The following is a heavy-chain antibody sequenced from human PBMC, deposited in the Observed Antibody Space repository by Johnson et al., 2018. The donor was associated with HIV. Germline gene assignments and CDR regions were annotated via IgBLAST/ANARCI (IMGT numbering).Heavy chain of an antibody. CDR3: ARGGGGRGGDAFDI. Sequence: QVQLVESGGGLVQPGGSLRLSCAASGFTFSNVWMSWVRQAPGKGLEWVAFIRYDGSNKDYVDSVKGRFTISRDNSKNTLDLQMNILRTEDTAVYYCARGGGGRGGDAFDIWGQGTMVTVSS. V-gene: IGHV3-30*02. CDR1: GFTFSNVW. J-gene: IGHJ3*02. CDR2: IRYDGSNK. D-gene: IGHD3-16*01.